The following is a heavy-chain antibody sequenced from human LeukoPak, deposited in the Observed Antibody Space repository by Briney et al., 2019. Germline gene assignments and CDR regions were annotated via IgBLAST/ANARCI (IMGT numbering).Heavy chain of an antibody. Sequence: SVKVSCKASGGTFSSYAISWVRQAPGQGLEWMGGIIPIFGTANYAQKFQGRVMITADESTSTAYMELSSLRSEDTAVYYCARERAEYYYGSGSHPFDYWGQGTLVTVSS. V-gene: IGHV1-69*13. D-gene: IGHD3-10*01. CDR1: GGTFSSYA. J-gene: IGHJ4*02. CDR3: ARERAEYYYGSGSHPFDY. CDR2: IIPIFGTA.